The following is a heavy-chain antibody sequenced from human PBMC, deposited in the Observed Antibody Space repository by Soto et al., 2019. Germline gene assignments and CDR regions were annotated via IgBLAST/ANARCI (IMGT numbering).Heavy chain of an antibody. J-gene: IGHJ6*02. CDR1: GGSISSYY. CDR3: ARDRRLGYYYYGMDV. CDR2: IYYSGST. V-gene: IGHV4-59*01. D-gene: IGHD3-9*01. Sequence: SETLSLTCTVSGGSISSYYWSWIRQPPGKGLEWIGYIYYSGSTNYNPSLKSRVTISVDTSKNQFSLKLSSVTAADTAVYYCARDRRLGYYYYGMDVWGQGTTVTVS.